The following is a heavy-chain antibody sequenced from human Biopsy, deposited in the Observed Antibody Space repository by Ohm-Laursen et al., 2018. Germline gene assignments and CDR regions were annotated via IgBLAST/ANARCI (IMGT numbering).Heavy chain of an antibody. J-gene: IGHJ4*02. Sequence: SVKVSCKASGYTFTTYYIHWVRQAPGQGLEWMGIINPGGNSTAYTQNFQGRVTMTWDTSTTTVYMELSSLRSEDTAVYYCVLASFDYWGQGTVVTVSS. CDR3: VLASFDY. CDR1: GYTFTTYY. V-gene: IGHV1-46*01. CDR2: INPGGNST.